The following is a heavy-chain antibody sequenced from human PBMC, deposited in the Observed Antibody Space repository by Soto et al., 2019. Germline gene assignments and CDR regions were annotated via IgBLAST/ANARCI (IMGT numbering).Heavy chain of an antibody. CDR3: AAGGGLPRYS. CDR1: GGSISSGGYS. D-gene: IGHD5-12*01. V-gene: IGHV4-30-2*01. CDR2: IYHSGST. Sequence: PSETLSLTCAVSGGSISSGGYSWSWIRQPPGEGLEWIGYIYHSGSTYYNPSLKSRVTISVDRSKNQFSLKLSSVTAADTAVYYCAAGGGLPRYSWGQGTLVTVSS. J-gene: IGHJ4*02.